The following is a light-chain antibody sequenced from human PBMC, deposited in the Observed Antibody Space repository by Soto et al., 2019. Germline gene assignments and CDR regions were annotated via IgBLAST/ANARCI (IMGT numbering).Light chain of an antibody. V-gene: IGLV2-11*01. CDR3: CSYAGRV. J-gene: IGLJ2*01. CDR2: DVS. Sequence: SALTQPRSVSGSPGQSVTISCTGTSSDVGGYNYVSWYQQHPGKAPKLMIYDVSKRPSGVPDRFSGSKSGNTASLTISGLQAEDEADYYCCSYAGRVFGGGTKVTVL. CDR1: SSDVGGYNY.